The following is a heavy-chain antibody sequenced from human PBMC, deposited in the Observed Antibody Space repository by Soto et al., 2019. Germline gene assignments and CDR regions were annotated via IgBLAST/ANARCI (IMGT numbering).Heavy chain of an antibody. CDR2: ISYDGSNK. CDR1: GFSCSKYG. D-gene: IGHD6-13*01. V-gene: IGHV3-30*18. J-gene: IGHJ4*02. Sequence: HVQLVEAGGGVVQPGRSLRLSCAGSGFSCSKYGMHWVRQAPGKGLESVAVISYDGSNKYNADAVKGRFTIASDNSKNTLCPQMHSFVAEATAVDYCAEDTSETLAEAGTGVDYWGQGTLVTVSS. CDR3: AEDTSETLAEAGTGVDY.